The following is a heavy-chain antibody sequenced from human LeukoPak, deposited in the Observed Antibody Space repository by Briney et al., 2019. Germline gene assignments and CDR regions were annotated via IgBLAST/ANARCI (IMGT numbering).Heavy chain of an antibody. CDR2: IYYSGST. CDR3: AREIGYCSGGSCYPGYFQH. CDR1: GGSISSNSYY. D-gene: IGHD2-15*01. V-gene: IGHV4-39*07. J-gene: IGHJ1*01. Sequence: SETLSLTCTVSGGSISSNSYYWGWIRQPPGKGLEWIGSIYYSGSTHYNPSLKSRVAISVDTSKNQFSLKLSSVTAADTAVYYCAREIGYCSGGSCYPGYFQHWGQGTLVTVSS.